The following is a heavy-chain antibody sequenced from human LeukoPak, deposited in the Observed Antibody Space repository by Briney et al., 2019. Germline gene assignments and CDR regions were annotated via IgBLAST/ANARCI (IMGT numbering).Heavy chain of an antibody. Sequence: GSLRLSCAASGFTVSSNYMSWVRQAPGKGPEWVSVIYSGGSTYYADSVKGRFTISRDNSENTLYLQMNSLRAEDTAVYYCARDGVRVAVAGPGAFDIWGQGTMVTVSS. J-gene: IGHJ3*02. CDR3: ARDGVRVAVAGPGAFDI. CDR2: IYSGGST. V-gene: IGHV3-66*01. D-gene: IGHD6-19*01. CDR1: GFTVSSNY.